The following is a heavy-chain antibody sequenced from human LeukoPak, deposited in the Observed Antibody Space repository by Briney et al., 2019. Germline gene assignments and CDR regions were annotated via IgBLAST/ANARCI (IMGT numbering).Heavy chain of an antibody. D-gene: IGHD2-21*02. CDR1: GFTFSSYA. Sequence: GGSLRLSCAASGFTFSSYAMHWVRQAPGKGLEYVSAISSNGGSTYYANSVKGRFTISRDNSKNTLYLQMGSLRAEDMAVYYCARDVSYCGGDCYEYYFDYWGQGTLVTVSS. CDR3: ARDVSYCGGDCYEYYFDY. CDR2: ISSNGGST. J-gene: IGHJ4*02. V-gene: IGHV3-64*01.